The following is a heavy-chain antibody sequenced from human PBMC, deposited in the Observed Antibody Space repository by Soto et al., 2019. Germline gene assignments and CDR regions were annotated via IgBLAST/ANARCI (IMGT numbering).Heavy chain of an antibody. D-gene: IGHD2-15*01. CDR2: INPNSGGT. V-gene: IGHV1-2*02. Sequence: QVQLVQSGAEVKKPGASVKVSCKASGYTFTGYYMHWVRQAPGQGLEWMGWINPNSGGTNYAQKFQGRVTMTRDTSISTAYMELSRLRSDYTAVYYCARAIGSSGGSFNWFDPWGQGTLVTVSS. CDR3: ARAIGSSGGSFNWFDP. J-gene: IGHJ5*02. CDR1: GYTFTGYY.